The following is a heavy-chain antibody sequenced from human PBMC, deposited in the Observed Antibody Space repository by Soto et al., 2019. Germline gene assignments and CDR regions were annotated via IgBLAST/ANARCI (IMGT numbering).Heavy chain of an antibody. D-gene: IGHD3-3*01. J-gene: IGHJ4*02. V-gene: IGHV3-23*01. CDR1: GFTFSSYA. CDR2: ISGSGGST. CDR3: SSGAGFLEWLCFDY. Sequence: EVQLLESGGGLVQPGGSLRLSCAASGFTFSSYAMSWVRQAPGKGLEWVSAISGSGGSTYYADSVKGRFTISRDNYKNTLYLQMNSLRAEDTAVYYCSSGAGFLEWLCFDYWGQGTLVTVSS.